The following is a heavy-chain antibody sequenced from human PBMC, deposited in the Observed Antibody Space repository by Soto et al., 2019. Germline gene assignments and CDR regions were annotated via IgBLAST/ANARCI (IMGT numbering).Heavy chain of an antibody. CDR2: LYYSGGT. D-gene: IGHD3-22*01. V-gene: IGHV4-39*01. CDR1: GGSISSNNYR. CDR3: ARYYYHSSAYYHAFDI. J-gene: IGHJ3*02. Sequence: PSETLSLTCSVSGGSISSNNYRWGWIRQPPGKGLEWIGSLYYSGGTFYNPSLKSRVTISVDTSKNQFSLKLTSVTAADTAVYYCARYYYHSSAYYHAFDIWGQGTMVTVSS.